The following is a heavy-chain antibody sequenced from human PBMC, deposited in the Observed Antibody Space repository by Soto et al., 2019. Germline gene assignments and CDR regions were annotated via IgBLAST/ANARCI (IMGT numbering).Heavy chain of an antibody. Sequence: SVKVSCKASGGTFSSYAISWVRQAPGQGLEWMGGIIPIFGTANYAQKFQGRVTITADKSTGTAYMELSSLRSEDTAVYYCARATGSSSAYNWFDPWGQGTLVTVSS. V-gene: IGHV1-69*06. CDR2: IIPIFGTA. CDR3: ARATGSSSAYNWFDP. J-gene: IGHJ5*02. CDR1: GGTFSSYA. D-gene: IGHD6-6*01.